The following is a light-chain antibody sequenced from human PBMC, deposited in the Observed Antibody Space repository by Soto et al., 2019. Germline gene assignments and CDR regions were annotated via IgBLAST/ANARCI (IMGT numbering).Light chain of an antibody. V-gene: IGKV3-20*01. CDR2: GAS. CDR1: QSVSSSY. CDR3: QQYGRSPPYT. Sequence: EIVLTQSPGTLSLSLGESATLSCRASQSVSSSYLAWYQQKPGQAPRLLIYGASSRATGIPDRFSGSGSGTDFTLTISRLEPEDVAVYYCQQYGRSPPYTFGQGTKLEIK. J-gene: IGKJ2*01.